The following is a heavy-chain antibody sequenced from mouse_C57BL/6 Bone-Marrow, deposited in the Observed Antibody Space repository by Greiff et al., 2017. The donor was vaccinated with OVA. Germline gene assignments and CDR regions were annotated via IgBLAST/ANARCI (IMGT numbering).Heavy chain of an antibody. J-gene: IGHJ2*01. CDR2: IDPEDGDT. D-gene: IGHD1-1*01. Sequence: EVQLQQSGAELVRPGASVKLSCTASGFTIKDDYMHWVKQRPEQGLEWVGWIDPEDGDTEYASKFQGKATITVDTSSNTSYLQLSSLTSGDTAVYYCTLYCYGSGYDCDYWGQGTTLTVSS. CDR1: GFTIKDDY. V-gene: IGHV14-4*01. CDR3: TLYCYGSGYDCDY.